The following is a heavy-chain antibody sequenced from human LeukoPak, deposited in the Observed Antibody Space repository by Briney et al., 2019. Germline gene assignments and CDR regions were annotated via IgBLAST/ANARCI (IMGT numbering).Heavy chain of an antibody. Sequence: PSETLSLTCAVYGGSFSGYYWSWIRQPPGKGLEWIGYIYYSGSTNYNPSLKSRVTISVDTSKNQFSLKLSSVTAADTAVYYCARDQGGLDYWGQGTLVTVSS. J-gene: IGHJ4*02. CDR1: GGSFSGYY. CDR3: ARDQGGLDY. CDR2: IYYSGST. V-gene: IGHV4-59*01.